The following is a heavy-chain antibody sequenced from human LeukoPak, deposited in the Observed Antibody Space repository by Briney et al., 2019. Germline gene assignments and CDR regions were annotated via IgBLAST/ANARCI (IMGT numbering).Heavy chain of an antibody. Sequence: ASVKVSCKASGYTFTSYGITWVRQAPGQGLEWMGRIIPLLPTTIYAQKFRDRVTITADRSTGTAYMELSSLRSDDTAVYYCARVEGGGGSLDLWGQGTMVTVSS. CDR3: ARVEGGGGSLDL. D-gene: IGHD3-16*01. J-gene: IGHJ3*01. CDR2: IIPLLPTT. V-gene: IGHV1-69*04. CDR1: GYTFTSYG.